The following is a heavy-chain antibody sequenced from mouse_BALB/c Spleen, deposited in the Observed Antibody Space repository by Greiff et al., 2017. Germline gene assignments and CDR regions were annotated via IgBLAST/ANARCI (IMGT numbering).Heavy chain of an antibody. V-gene: IGHV3-2*02. J-gene: IGHJ2*01. CDR1: GYSITSDYA. Sequence: EVQLVESGPGLVKPSQSLSLTCTVTGYSITSDYAWNWIRQFPGNKLEWMGYLSYSGSTSYNPSLKSRISITRDTSKNQFFLQLNSVTTEDTATYYCARNGNYIDYWGQGTTLTVSS. CDR3: ARNGNYIDY. CDR2: LSYSGST. D-gene: IGHD2-1*01.